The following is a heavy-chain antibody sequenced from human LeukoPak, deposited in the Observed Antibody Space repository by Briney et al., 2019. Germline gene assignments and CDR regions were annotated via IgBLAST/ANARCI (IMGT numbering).Heavy chain of an antibody. V-gene: IGHV3-23*01. CDR1: GFTFRNHA. J-gene: IGHJ4*02. CDR2: ISGSGETT. CDR3: AKDRGMVGASVRAFDY. D-gene: IGHD1-26*01. Sequence: GGSLRLSCAASGFTFRNHAMNWVRQVPGKGLEWVSVISGSGETTYYADSVKGRFTISRDNSQNTLYLQMSNLRGEDTALYYCAKDRGMVGASVRAFDYWGQGTLVTVSS.